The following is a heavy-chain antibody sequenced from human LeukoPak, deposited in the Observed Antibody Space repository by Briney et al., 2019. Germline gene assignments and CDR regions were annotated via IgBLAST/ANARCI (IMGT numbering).Heavy chain of an antibody. V-gene: IGHV4-34*01. D-gene: IGHD5-24*01. CDR2: INHSGST. CDR3: ARRDGYNGGLGY. J-gene: IGHJ4*02. CDR1: GGSFSGYY. Sequence: SETLSLTCAVYGGSFSGYYWSWIRQPPGKGLEWIGEINHSGSTNYNPSLKSRVTISVDTSKNQFSLKLSSVTAADTAVYYCARRDGYNGGLGYWGQGTLVTVSS.